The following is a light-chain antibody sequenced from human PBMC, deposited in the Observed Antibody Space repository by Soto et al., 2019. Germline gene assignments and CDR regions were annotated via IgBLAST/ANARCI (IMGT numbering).Light chain of an antibody. CDR3: QQNYGTPGT. V-gene: IGKV1-5*01. CDR2: DAS. Sequence: RMKQSPSAVSASVGDRVTITCRASQSISSWLAWYQQKPGKAPKLLIYDASSLESGVPSRFSGSGSGTDFTLTISSLQPEDFATYYCQQNYGTPGTFGQGTRWIS. CDR1: QSISSW. J-gene: IGKJ1*01.